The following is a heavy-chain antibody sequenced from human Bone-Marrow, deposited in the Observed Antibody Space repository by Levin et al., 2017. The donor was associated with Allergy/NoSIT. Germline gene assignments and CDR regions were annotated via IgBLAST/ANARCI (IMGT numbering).Heavy chain of an antibody. CDR3: AKSLQGY. Sequence: GESLKISCAASGFTFSSYGMHWVRQAPGKGLEWVAVISYDGSNKYYADSVKGRFTISRDNSKNTLYLQMNSLRAEDTAVYYCAKSLQGYWGQGTLVTVSS. V-gene: IGHV3-30*18. CDR2: ISYDGSNK. J-gene: IGHJ4*02. CDR1: GFTFSSYG.